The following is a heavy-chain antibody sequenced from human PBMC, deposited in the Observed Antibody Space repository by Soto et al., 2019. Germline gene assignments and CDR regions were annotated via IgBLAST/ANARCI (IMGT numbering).Heavy chain of an antibody. Sequence: ASVKVSCKASGYTYTSYDINWARQANGQGLEWMGWVTPNCGGAIYAQKFQGRVTITGDASISTAYMELSSLRSDDPAVYYCARAFSSGYYSAPDYWGQGTLVTGSS. CDR2: VTPNCGGA. CDR3: ARAFSSGYYSAPDY. J-gene: IGHJ4*02. CDR1: GYTYTSYD. V-gene: IGHV1-8*01. D-gene: IGHD3-22*01.